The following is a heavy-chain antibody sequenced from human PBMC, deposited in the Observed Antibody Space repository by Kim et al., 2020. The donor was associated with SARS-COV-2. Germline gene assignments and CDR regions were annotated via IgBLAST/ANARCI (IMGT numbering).Heavy chain of an antibody. Sequence: GGSLRLSCGASGFTFSIFEMNWVRQAPGKGLEWVSYISSDGRTTHYADSVKGRFTIFRDNAKNSLYLQMNSLRAEDTAVYYCARVGTGTTQALDIWGQGT. D-gene: IGHD1-7*01. V-gene: IGHV3-48*03. CDR1: GFTFSIFE. J-gene: IGHJ3*02. CDR3: ARVGTGTTQALDI. CDR2: ISSDGRTT.